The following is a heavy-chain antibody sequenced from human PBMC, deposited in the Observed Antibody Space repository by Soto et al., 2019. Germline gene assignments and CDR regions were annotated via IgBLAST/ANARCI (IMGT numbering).Heavy chain of an antibody. J-gene: IGHJ6*02. CDR2: ISWNSGSI. D-gene: IGHD6-6*01. V-gene: IGHV3-9*01. CDR3: AGEYSSSPRLIYYYGMDV. Sequence: GGSLRLSCAASGFTFDDYAMHWVRQAPGKGLEWVSGISWNSGSIGYADSVKGRFTISRDNAKNSLYLQMNSLRAEDTALYYCAGEYSSSPRLIYYYGMDVWGQGTTVTVSS. CDR1: GFTFDDYA.